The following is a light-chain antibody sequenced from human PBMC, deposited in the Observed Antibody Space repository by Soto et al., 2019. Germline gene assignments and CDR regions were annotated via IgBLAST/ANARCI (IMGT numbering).Light chain of an antibody. J-gene: IGKJ2*01. CDR2: AAS. V-gene: IGKV3-20*01. Sequence: EIVLTQSPGTLSLSPGERATLSCRASRSFASSYLAWYQQKPGQAPRLLIYAASSRATGIPDRFIGSGSGTDFTLTISRLEPDDFAVYYCHHYDSSPPYTLGQGTKLVIK. CDR3: HHYDSSPPYT. CDR1: RSFASSY.